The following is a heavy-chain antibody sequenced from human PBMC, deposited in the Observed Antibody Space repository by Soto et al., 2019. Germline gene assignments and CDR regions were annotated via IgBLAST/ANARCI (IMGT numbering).Heavy chain of an antibody. CDR3: ARADIVATMAFDP. V-gene: IGHV4-59*01. CDR1: GGSISRYY. D-gene: IGHD5-12*01. CDR2: IYYSGST. J-gene: IGHJ5*02. Sequence: SETLSLTWTVAGGSISRYYWSWIRQPPGKGLEWIGYIYYSGSTNYNPSLKSRVTISVDTSKNQFSLKLSSVTAADTAVYYCARADIVATMAFDPWGQGTLVTVSS.